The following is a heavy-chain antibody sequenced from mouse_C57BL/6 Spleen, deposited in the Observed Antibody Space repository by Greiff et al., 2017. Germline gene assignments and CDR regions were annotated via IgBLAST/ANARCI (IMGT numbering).Heavy chain of an antibody. Sequence: QVQLQQPGAELVKPGASVKMSCKASGYTFTSYWITWVKQRPGQGLEWIGDIYPGSGSTNYNEKFKSKATLTVDTSSSTAYMQLSSLTSEDSAVYYCARSDYGNYEGYFDVWGTGTTVTVSS. CDR3: ARSDYGNYEGYFDV. D-gene: IGHD2-1*01. CDR1: GYTFTSYW. J-gene: IGHJ1*03. CDR2: IYPGSGST. V-gene: IGHV1-55*01.